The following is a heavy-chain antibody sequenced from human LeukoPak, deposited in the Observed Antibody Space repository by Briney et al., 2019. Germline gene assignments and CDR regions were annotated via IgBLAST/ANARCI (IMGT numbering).Heavy chain of an antibody. CDR2: IYYTGNS. D-gene: IGHD6-6*01. Sequence: KPSETLSLTCTVSGGSIINSGYYWGWIRQPPGQGLELIANIYYTGNSNYNSSLKSRITISVDTSRNQFSLKLTSVTAADTAVYFCARYSSTWAFDYWGQGSLVTVSS. V-gene: IGHV4-39*01. CDR3: ARYSSTWAFDY. J-gene: IGHJ4*02. CDR1: GGSIINSGYY.